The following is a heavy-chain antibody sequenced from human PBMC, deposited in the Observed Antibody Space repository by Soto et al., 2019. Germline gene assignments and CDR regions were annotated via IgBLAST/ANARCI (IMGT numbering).Heavy chain of an antibody. D-gene: IGHD3-10*01. V-gene: IGHV1-69*05. CDR1: GDTFKNCV. CDR3: AAELGFGKLSVV. CDR2: IIPLFGTT. J-gene: IGHJ6*02. Sequence: SVKVSCKASGDTFKNCVISWVRQAPGQGLEWMGGIIPLFGTTDFAQRFQGRLTITTDESTTTAYMELSRLRSEDTATYYCAAELGFGKLSVVWGQGTTVTVSS.